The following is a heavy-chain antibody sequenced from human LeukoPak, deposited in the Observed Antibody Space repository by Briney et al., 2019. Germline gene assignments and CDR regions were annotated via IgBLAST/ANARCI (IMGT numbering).Heavy chain of an antibody. CDR2: IYTNGGT. J-gene: IGHJ6*02. V-gene: IGHV4-4*07. Sequence: PSETLSLTCTVSGGSISSYYWSWIRQPAGKGLEWIGRIYTNGGTNYNPSLKSRVTMSVDTSKNQFSLKLSSVTAADTAVYYCARDGSPSSTSCHYCTMDVWGQGTTVTVSS. CDR3: ARDGSPSSTSCHYCTMDV. D-gene: IGHD2-2*01. CDR1: GGSISSYY.